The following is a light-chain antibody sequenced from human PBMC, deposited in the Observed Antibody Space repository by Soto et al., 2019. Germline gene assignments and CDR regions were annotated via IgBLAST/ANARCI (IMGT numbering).Light chain of an antibody. V-gene: IGKV2-28*01. CDR1: QSLLHTDGYNY. CDR2: VVS. J-gene: IGKJ1*01. CDR3: MQSLQTPRT. Sequence: DIVMTQSPLSLPVTPGEPASISCRSSQSLLHTDGYNYLDWFLQKPGQSPQLLIYVVSNRASGVPDRFSGSGSGTDFTLKISRVEAEDVGVYYCMQSLQTPRTFGQGTKVEI.